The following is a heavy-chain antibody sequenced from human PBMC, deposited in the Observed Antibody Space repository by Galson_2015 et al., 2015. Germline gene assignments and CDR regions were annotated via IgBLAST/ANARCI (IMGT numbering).Heavy chain of an antibody. CDR1: GYTFTYRY. J-gene: IGHJ3*02. Sequence: SVKVSCKASGYTFTYRYLHWVRQAPGQALEWMGWITAFNGNTNYAQKFQDRVTITRDRPMSTAYMELSSLRSEDTAMYYCASKYSYGYDAFDIWGQGTMLTVSS. D-gene: IGHD5-18*01. V-gene: IGHV1-45*02. CDR2: ITAFNGNT. CDR3: ASKYSYGYDAFDI.